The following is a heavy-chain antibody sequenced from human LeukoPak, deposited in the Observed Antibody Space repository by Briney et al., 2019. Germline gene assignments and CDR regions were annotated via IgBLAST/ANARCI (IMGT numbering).Heavy chain of an antibody. CDR1: GFTFSSYW. CDR3: AREPLWFGEPEGWFDP. D-gene: IGHD3-10*01. V-gene: IGHV3-7*01. Sequence: PGGSLRLSCAASGFTFSSYWMSWVRQAPGKGLEWVANIKQDGSEKYYVDSVKGRFTISRDNAKNSLYLQMNSLRAEDTAVYYCAREPLWFGEPEGWFDPWGQGTLVTVSS. J-gene: IGHJ5*02. CDR2: IKQDGSEK.